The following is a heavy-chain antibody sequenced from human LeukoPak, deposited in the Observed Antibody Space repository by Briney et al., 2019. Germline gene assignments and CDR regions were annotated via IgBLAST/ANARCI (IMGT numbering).Heavy chain of an antibody. Sequence: SGGSLRLSCAASGFTASSNYMSWVRQAPGKGLEWVSVIYGDGSTSYADSVKGRFTISRDNSKNTLYLQMDSLRAEDTAVYYCARAVTTSYRRYNWFDPWGQGTLVTVSS. D-gene: IGHD4-17*01. CDR3: ARAVTTSYRRYNWFDP. CDR2: IYGDGST. V-gene: IGHV3-53*01. CDR1: GFTASSNY. J-gene: IGHJ5*02.